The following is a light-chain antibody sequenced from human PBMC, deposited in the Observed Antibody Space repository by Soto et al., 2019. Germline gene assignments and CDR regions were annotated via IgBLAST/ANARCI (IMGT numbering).Light chain of an antibody. CDR2: DVS. CDR3: SSYTSSSLYV. CDR1: SSDVGGSNY. V-gene: IGLV2-14*01. J-gene: IGLJ1*01. Sequence: QSVLTQPASVSGSPGQSITISCTGTSSDVGGSNYVSWYQQLPGKAPKLMIYDVSGRPSGVSNRFSGSKSGNTASLTISGLQAEDEADYYCSSYTSSSLYVFGTGTKVTVL.